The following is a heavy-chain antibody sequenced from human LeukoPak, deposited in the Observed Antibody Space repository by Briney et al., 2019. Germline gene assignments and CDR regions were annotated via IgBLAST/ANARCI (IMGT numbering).Heavy chain of an antibody. J-gene: IGHJ4*02. CDR1: GYTLTTHW. Sequence: PGESLKISCEGSGYTLTTHWICWLRQMPGRGLEWLGIIHPGDSETKYSRSFQGQVTISADRSINTTYFQWSSLKSSNTAMYYCARRLYGGRSLVYFAQWGRGTLVTVSS. V-gene: IGHV5-51*03. CDR3: ARRLYGGRSLVYFAQ. CDR2: IHPGDSET. D-gene: IGHD4-23*01.